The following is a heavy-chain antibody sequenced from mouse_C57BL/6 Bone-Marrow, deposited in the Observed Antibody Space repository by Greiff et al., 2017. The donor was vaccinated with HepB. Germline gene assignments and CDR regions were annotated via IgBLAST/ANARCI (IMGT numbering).Heavy chain of an antibody. CDR3: ARGGSISYWYFDV. Sequence: QVQLQQPGAELVKPGASVKLSCKASGYTFTSYWMHWVKQRPGQGLEWIGDIYPGSGSTNYNEKFKSKATLTVDTSSSTAYMQLSSLTSEDAAVYDCARGGSISYWYFDVWGTGTTVTVSS. V-gene: IGHV1-55*01. J-gene: IGHJ1*03. CDR1: GYTFTSYW. CDR2: IYPGSGST. D-gene: IGHD1-1*01.